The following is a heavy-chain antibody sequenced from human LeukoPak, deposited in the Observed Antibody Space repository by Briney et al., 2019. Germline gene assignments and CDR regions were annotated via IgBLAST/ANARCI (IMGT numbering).Heavy chain of an antibody. Sequence: GASVKVSCTASGGTFSSYAISWVRQAPGQGLEWMGGIIPIFGTANYAQKFQGRVTITADESTCTAYMELSSLRSEDTAVYYCARQTDYYYGMDVWGQGTTVTVSS. CDR3: ARQTDYYYGMDV. J-gene: IGHJ6*02. D-gene: IGHD2-21*02. CDR1: GGTFSSYA. V-gene: IGHV1-69*13. CDR2: IIPIFGTA.